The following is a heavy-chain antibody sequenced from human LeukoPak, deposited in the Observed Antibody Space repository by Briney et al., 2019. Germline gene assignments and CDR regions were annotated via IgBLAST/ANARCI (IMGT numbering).Heavy chain of an antibody. CDR2: IRYDGSNK. D-gene: IGHD3-22*01. CDR3: ARVLLPLYGMDV. J-gene: IGHJ6*02. CDR1: GFTFSSYG. Sequence: GRSLRLSCAASGFTFSSYGMHWVRQAPGKGLEWVAFIRYDGSNKYYADSVKGRFTISRDNSKNTLYLQMNSLRAEDTAVYYCARVLLPLYGMDVWGQGTTVTVSS. V-gene: IGHV3-33*01.